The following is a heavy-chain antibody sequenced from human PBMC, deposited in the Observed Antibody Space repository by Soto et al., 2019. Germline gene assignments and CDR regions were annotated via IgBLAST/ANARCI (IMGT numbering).Heavy chain of an antibody. V-gene: IGHV4-30-4*01. CDR2: IYYSGST. J-gene: IGHJ5*02. CDR1: GGSISSGDYY. CDR3: ARYCSSTSCYAGNWFDP. Sequence: SETLSLTCTVSGGSISSGDYYWSWIRQPPGKGLEWIGYIYYSGSTYYNPSLKSRVTISVDTSKNQFSLKLSSVTAADTAVYYCARYCSSTSCYAGNWFDPWGQGTLVTVSS. D-gene: IGHD2-2*01.